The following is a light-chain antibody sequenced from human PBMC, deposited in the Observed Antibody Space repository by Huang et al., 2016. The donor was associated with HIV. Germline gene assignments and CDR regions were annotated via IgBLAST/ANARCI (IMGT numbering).Light chain of an antibody. Sequence: DVELTQSPSSLSASVGDRITITCRASHNIINFLNWYQQIPGEAPRLLIYAASKLQSGVPSRFTGSGSGTDFALTISSLRPEEFVTYYCQQSHTLPHTFGQGTKLEI. CDR1: HNIINF. J-gene: IGKJ2*01. CDR3: QQSHTLPHT. CDR2: AAS. V-gene: IGKV1-39*01.